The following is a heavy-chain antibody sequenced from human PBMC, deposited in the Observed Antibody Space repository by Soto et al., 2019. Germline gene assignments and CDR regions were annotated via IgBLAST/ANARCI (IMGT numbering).Heavy chain of an antibody. Sequence: GGSLRLSCAASGLPVSTNYMSWVRQAPGKGLEWVSVIYNDGKTYYADSVKGRFTIPRDASKNTLHPQMDSLRDEDTAVYYCVRPLPSGQNYGMDVWGQGTTVTVSS. J-gene: IGHJ6*02. CDR3: VRPLPSGQNYGMDV. CDR1: GLPVSTNY. CDR2: IYNDGKT. D-gene: IGHD3-10*01. V-gene: IGHV3-53*01.